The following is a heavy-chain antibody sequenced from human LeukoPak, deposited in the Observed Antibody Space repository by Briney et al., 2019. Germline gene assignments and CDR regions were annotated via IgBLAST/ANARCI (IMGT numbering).Heavy chain of an antibody. CDR2: IDRDDDK. CDR3: ARTSSSSNWFDP. J-gene: IGHJ5*02. V-gene: IGHV2-70*11. Sequence: SGPALVKPTQTLTLTCTFSGFSLSTSGMCVSWIRQPPGKALEWLARIDRDDDKYYSTSLKTRLTISKDTSKNQVVLTMTNMDPVDTATYYCARTSSSSNWFDPWGQGTLVTVSS. CDR1: GFSLSTSGMC. D-gene: IGHD6-13*01.